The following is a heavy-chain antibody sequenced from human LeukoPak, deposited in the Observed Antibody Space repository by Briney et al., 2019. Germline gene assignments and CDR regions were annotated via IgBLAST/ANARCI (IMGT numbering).Heavy chain of an antibody. CDR3: ARQAYYYDSSGYEFDY. V-gene: IGHV4-59*01. CDR1: GGSISSYY. Sequence: SETPSLTCTVSGGSISSYYWSWIRQPPGKGLEWIGYIYYSGSTNYNPSLKSRVTISVDTSKNQFSLKLSSVTAADTAVYYCARQAYYYDSSGYEFDYWGQGTLVTVSS. CDR2: IYYSGST. D-gene: IGHD3-22*01. J-gene: IGHJ4*02.